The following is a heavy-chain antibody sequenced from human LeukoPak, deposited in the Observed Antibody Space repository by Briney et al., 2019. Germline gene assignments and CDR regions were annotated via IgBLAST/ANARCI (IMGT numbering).Heavy chain of an antibody. D-gene: IGHD1-26*01. Sequence: GGSLRLSCVVSGFTFSNYWMGWVRQAPGKGLEWVAKIKEDGSQKQYVDSVKGRFTISSDNGKNSLYLQMSSLRAEDTAVYYCARDRGGGSYDYWGQGTVVTVSS. CDR3: ARDRGGGSYDY. J-gene: IGHJ4*02. CDR1: GFTFSNYW. V-gene: IGHV3-7*01. CDR2: IKEDGSQK.